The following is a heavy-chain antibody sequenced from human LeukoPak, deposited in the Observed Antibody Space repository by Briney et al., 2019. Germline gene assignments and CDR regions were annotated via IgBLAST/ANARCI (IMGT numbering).Heavy chain of an antibody. CDR3: ASPKGSLTTVTTFDY. V-gene: IGHV1-69*13. D-gene: IGHD4-17*01. Sequence: ASVKVSCKASGGTFSSYAISWVRQAPGQGLEWMGGIIPIFGTANYAQKFQGRVTITADESTSTAYMELSSLRSEDTAVYYCASPKGSLTTVTTFDYWGQGTLVTVSS. J-gene: IGHJ4*02. CDR2: IIPIFGTA. CDR1: GGTFSSYA.